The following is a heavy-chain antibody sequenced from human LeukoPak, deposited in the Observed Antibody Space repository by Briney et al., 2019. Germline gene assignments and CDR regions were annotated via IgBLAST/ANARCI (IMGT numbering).Heavy chain of an antibody. J-gene: IGHJ3*02. CDR1: GGSISSYY. CDR2: IYYSGST. D-gene: IGHD3-22*01. V-gene: IGHV4-59*01. CDR3: ARSYYDSSGYPDAFDI. Sequence: SETLSLTCTVSGGSISSYYWSWIRQPPGKGLEWIGYIYYSGSTNYNPSLKSRVTISVDTSKNQFSLKLSSVTAADTAVYYCARSYYDSSGYPDAFDIWGQETMVTVSS.